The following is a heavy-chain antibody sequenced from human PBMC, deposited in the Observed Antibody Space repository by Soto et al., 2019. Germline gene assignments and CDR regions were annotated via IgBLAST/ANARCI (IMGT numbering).Heavy chain of an antibody. J-gene: IGHJ5*02. V-gene: IGHV1-18*01. Sequence: QVQLVQSGVEVKKPGASVKVSCKASGYTFTSYGISWVRQAPGQGLEWMGWTNPYNGNTNYAQKLQGRVTMTTDTSTSTAYMEMRSLRSDDTAVYYCTRDPVGGNWFDPWGQGNGVTVSS. CDR3: TRDPVGGNWFDP. CDR2: TNPYNGNT. D-gene: IGHD1-26*01. CDR1: GYTFTSYG.